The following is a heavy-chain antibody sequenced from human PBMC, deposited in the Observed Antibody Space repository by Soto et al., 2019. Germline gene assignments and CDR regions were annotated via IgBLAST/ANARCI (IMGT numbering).Heavy chain of an antibody. Sequence: SETLSLTCTVSGGSISSYYWSWIRQPPGKGLEWIGYIYYSGSTNYNPSLKSRVTISVDTSKNQFSLKLSSVTAADTAVYYCARDLLRPTYYYDSSGPYEIWGQGTMVTVS. CDR1: GGSISSYY. D-gene: IGHD3-22*01. CDR2: IYYSGST. CDR3: ARDLLRPTYYYDSSGPYEI. J-gene: IGHJ3*02. V-gene: IGHV4-59*01.